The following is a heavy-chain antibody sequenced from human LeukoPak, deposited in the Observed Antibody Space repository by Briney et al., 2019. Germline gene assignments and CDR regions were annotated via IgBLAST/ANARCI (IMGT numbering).Heavy chain of an antibody. CDR1: GFTFDDYA. Sequence: PGGSLRLSCAASGFTFDDYAMHWVRQAPGKGLEWVSGISWNSGSIGYADSVKGRFTISRDNAKNSLYLQMNSLRAEDTALYYCAKDRVEGSSWYYFDYWGQGTLVTVSS. J-gene: IGHJ4*02. CDR2: ISWNSGSI. V-gene: IGHV3-9*01. CDR3: AKDRVEGSSWYYFDY. D-gene: IGHD6-13*01.